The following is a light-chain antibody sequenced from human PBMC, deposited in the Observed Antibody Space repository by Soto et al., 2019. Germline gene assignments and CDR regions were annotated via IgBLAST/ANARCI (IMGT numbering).Light chain of an antibody. CDR2: RSD. V-gene: IGLV1-47*01. CDR3: SARDDILSGVV. J-gene: IGLJ2*01. CDR1: SSNIGSNH. Sequence: QSVLTQPPSASRTPGQRVTISCSGSSSNIGSNHVYWYQQFPGMAPKLLMYRSDQRPTGVSDRFSGSKSGTSASLAISGLRSDDEADYYCSARDDILSGVVFGGGTQLTVL.